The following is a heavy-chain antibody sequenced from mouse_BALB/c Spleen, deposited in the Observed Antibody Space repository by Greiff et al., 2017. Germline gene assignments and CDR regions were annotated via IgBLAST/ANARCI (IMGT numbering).Heavy chain of an antibody. V-gene: IGHV6-6*02. CDR3: TSPLTGNWYFDV. CDR1: GFTFSNYW. Sequence: EVMLVESGGGLVQPGGSMKLSCVASGFTFSNYWMNWVRQSPEKGLEWVAEIRLKSNNYATHYAESVKGRFTISRDDSKSSVYLQMNNLRAEDTGIYYCTSPLTGNWYFDVWGAGTTVTVSS. CDR2: IRLKSNNYAT. J-gene: IGHJ1*01. D-gene: IGHD4-1*01.